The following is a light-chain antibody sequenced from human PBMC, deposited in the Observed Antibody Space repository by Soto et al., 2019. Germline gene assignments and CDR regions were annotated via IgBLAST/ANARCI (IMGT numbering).Light chain of an antibody. V-gene: IGLV2-14*03. Sequence: QSALTQPASVSGSPGQSITISCTGTSSDVGGYYSVSWYQQHPGKAPKLMIYDVTNRPSGVSNRFSGSKSGNTASLTISGLQAEDEADYYCTSYTSSSTDVFGTGTTVTVL. CDR2: DVT. CDR3: TSYTSSSTDV. J-gene: IGLJ1*01. CDR1: SSDVGGYYS.